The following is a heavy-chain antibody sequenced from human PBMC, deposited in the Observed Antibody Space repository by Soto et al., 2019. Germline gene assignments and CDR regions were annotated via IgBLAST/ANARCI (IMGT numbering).Heavy chain of an antibody. CDR2: IYYSGST. D-gene: IGHD3-3*01. J-gene: IGHJ6*02. CDR3: ARRYDFWSGYYGYYYGMDV. Sequence: SESLSLTCTVSGGSISSSSYYWGWIRQPPGKGLEWIGSIYYSGSTYYNPSLKSRVTISVDTSKNQFSLKLSSVTAADTAVYYCARRYDFWSGYYGYYYGMDVWGHGTAVTASS. CDR1: GGSISSSSYY. V-gene: IGHV4-39*01.